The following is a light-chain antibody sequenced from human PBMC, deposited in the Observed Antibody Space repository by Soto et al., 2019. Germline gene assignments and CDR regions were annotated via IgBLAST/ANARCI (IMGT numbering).Light chain of an antibody. CDR2: AAS. CDR3: QQNGGSPT. CDR1: QSVSSIS. V-gene: IGKV3-20*01. J-gene: IGKJ4*01. Sequence: EILLTQSPGTLSLSPGERATLSCRASQSVSSISLAWYQQKPGQAPRLLSYAASSRATGIPDRFRGSGSGTDFTLTIRRLEPEDSAVYYCQQNGGSPTFGGGTKVEIK.